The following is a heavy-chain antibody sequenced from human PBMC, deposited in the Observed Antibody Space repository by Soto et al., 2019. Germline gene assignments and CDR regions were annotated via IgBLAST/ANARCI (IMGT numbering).Heavy chain of an antibody. CDR3: VKPRDSSGYYYVGSALDI. Sequence: PGGSLRLSCSASGFTFSSYAMHWVRQAPGKGLEYVSAISSNGGSTYYADSVKGRFTISRDNSKNTLYLQMSSLRAEDTAVYYCVKPRDSSGYYYVGSALDIWGQGTMVTVS. CDR1: GFTFSSYA. V-gene: IGHV3-64D*06. D-gene: IGHD3-22*01. CDR2: ISSNGGST. J-gene: IGHJ3*02.